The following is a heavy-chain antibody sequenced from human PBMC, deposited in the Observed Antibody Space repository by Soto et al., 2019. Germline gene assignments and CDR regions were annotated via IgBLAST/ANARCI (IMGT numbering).Heavy chain of an antibody. CDR2: IYYSGST. CDR1: GGSISSYD. Sequence: SETKSLTCTVSGGSISSYDWSWIRKPPGKGLEWIGYIYYSGSTNYNPSLKSRVTISVDTSKNQFSLKLSSVTAADTAVYYCARVEGYGDYYMDVWGKGTTVTVSS. J-gene: IGHJ6*03. D-gene: IGHD4-17*01. V-gene: IGHV4-59*01. CDR3: ARVEGYGDYYMDV.